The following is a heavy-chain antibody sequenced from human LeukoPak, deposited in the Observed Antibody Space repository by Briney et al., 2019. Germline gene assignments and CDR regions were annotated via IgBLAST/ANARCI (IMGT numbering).Heavy chain of an antibody. D-gene: IGHD1-1*01. J-gene: IGHJ4*02. CDR2: TYYRSKWYH. CDR3: AILRTAPSFDF. Sequence: SQTLSLTCAISGDSVSSKSAAWNWIRQYPSRGLEWLGRTYYRSKWYHEYAVSVKSRITINADTSKNQFSLQLNSVSPEDTAIYYCAILRTAPSFDFWGQGTLVTVSS. V-gene: IGHV6-1*01. CDR1: GDSVSSKSAA.